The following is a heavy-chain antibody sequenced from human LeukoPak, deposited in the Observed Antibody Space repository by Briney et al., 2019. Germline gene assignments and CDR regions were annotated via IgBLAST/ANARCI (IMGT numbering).Heavy chain of an antibody. CDR1: GFTFSSYT. J-gene: IGHJ4*02. Sequence: GGSLRLSCAASGFTFSSYTMNWVRQAPGKGLEWVSSISSSSSYIYYADSVKGRFTISRDNAKNSLYLQMDSLRAEDTAVYYCARGPTNGQAFDYWGQGTLVSVSS. CDR3: ARGPTNGQAFDY. CDR2: ISSSSSYI. D-gene: IGHD2-8*01. V-gene: IGHV3-21*06.